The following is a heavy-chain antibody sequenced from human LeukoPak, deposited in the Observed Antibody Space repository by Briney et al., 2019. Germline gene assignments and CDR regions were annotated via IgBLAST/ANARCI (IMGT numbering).Heavy chain of an antibody. CDR1: GFTFSDYQ. V-gene: IGHV3-11*06. J-gene: IGHJ6*02. CDR2: ISSSSSYT. CDR3: ARPNTRGEYGMDV. Sequence: PGGSLRLSCAASGFTFSDYQMSWIRQAPGKGLEWVSYISSSSSYTYYADSVKGRFTISRDDAKDSLYLQMNSLRDEDTAVYYCARPNTRGEYGMDVWGQGTTVTVSS. D-gene: IGHD2-21*01.